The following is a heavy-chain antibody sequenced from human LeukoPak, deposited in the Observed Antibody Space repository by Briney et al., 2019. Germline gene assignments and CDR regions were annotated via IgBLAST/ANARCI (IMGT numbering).Heavy chain of an antibody. Sequence: SETLSLTCAVYGGSFSGYYWSWIRQPPGKGLEWIGEINHSGSTNYNPSLKSRVTISVDTSKNQFSLKLSSVTAADTAVYYCAGSSSGYYHGLFDYWGQGTLVTVSS. D-gene: IGHD3-22*01. CDR1: GGSFSGYY. J-gene: IGHJ4*02. CDR3: AGSSSGYYHGLFDY. V-gene: IGHV4-34*01. CDR2: INHSGST.